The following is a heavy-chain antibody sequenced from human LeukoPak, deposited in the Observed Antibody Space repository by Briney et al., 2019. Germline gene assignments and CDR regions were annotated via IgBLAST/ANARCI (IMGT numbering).Heavy chain of an antibody. Sequence: SETLSLTCTVSGGSISSYYWSWIRQPAGKGLEWIGRIYTSGSTNYNPSLKSRVTLSVDTSKNQFSLKLSSVTAADTAVYYCARDRSATGYYCMEVWGKGTTVTVSS. D-gene: IGHD1-1*01. CDR2: IYTSGST. CDR3: ARDRSATGYYCMEV. CDR1: GGSISSYY. V-gene: IGHV4-4*07. J-gene: IGHJ6*03.